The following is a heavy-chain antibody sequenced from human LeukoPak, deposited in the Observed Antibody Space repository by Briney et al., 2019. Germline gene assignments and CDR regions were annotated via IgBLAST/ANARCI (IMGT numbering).Heavy chain of an antibody. D-gene: IGHD3-10*01. Sequence: GGSLRLSCAASGFTFSSYWMSWVRQAPGKGLEWVANIKQDGSEKYYVDSVKGRFTISRDNAKNSLYLQMNSLRAEDTAVYYCARAASVDYYGSGSLPFDYWGQGTLVTVSS. CDR3: ARAASVDYYGSGSLPFDY. CDR1: GFTFSSYW. CDR2: IKQDGSEK. J-gene: IGHJ4*02. V-gene: IGHV3-7*01.